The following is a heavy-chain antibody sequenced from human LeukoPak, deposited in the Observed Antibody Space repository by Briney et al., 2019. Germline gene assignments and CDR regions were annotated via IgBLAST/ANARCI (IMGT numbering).Heavy chain of an antibody. V-gene: IGHV4-61*02. Sequence: PSQTLSLTCTVSGGSISSGSYYWSWIRQPAGKGLEWIGRIYTSGSTNYNPSLKSRVTISVDTSKNQFSLKLSSVTAADTAVYYCARGNTIFGVVIHNWFDPWGQGTLVTVSS. D-gene: IGHD3-3*01. CDR3: ARGNTIFGVVIHNWFDP. J-gene: IGHJ5*02. CDR1: GGSISSGSYY. CDR2: IYTSGST.